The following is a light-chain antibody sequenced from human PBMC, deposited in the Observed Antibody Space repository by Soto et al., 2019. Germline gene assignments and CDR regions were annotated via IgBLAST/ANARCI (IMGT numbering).Light chain of an antibody. CDR1: QSVSTW. J-gene: IGKJ1*01. V-gene: IGKV1-5*01. CDR2: DAS. CDR3: QQYNSYSTWT. Sequence: DIQMTQSPSTLSASVGDRVTITCRASQSVSTWLAWYPQKPGKAPKLLIYDASSLESGVPSRFSGSGSGTEFTLTISSLQPDDFATYFCQQYNSYSTWTFGQGTKVDIK.